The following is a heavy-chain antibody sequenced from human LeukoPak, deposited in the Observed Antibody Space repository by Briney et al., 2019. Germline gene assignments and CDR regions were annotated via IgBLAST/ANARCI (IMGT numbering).Heavy chain of an antibody. D-gene: IGHD5-18*01. CDR3: ARVMDTAMAWDAFDI. V-gene: IGHV3-7*04. CDR1: GFTFSSYW. Sequence: PGGSLRLSCAASGFTFSSYWMSWVRQAPGKGLEWVANIKQDGSEKYYVDSVKGRFTTSRDNAKNTLYLQMNSLRAEDTAVYYCARVMDTAMAWDAFDIWGQGTMVTVSS. J-gene: IGHJ3*02. CDR2: IKQDGSEK.